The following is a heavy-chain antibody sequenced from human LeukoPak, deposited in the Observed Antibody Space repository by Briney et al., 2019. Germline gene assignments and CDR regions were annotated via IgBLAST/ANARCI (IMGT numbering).Heavy chain of an antibody. Sequence: PSETLSLTCTVSGGSISSSSYYWGWIRQPPGKGLEWIGSIYYSGSTYYNPSLKSRVTISVDTSKNQFSLKLSSVTAADTAVYYCARQPGVFSCDYWGQGTLVTVSS. D-gene: IGHD3-9*01. CDR3: ARQPGVFSCDY. J-gene: IGHJ4*02. CDR2: IYYSGST. V-gene: IGHV4-39*01. CDR1: GGSISSSSYY.